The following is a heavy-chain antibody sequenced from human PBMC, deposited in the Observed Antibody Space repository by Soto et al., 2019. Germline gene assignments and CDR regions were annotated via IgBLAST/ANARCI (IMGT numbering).Heavy chain of an antibody. J-gene: IGHJ3*02. D-gene: IGHD3-16*02. V-gene: IGHV1-2*04. Sequence: ASVKVSCKASGYTFTSYGISWVRQAPGQGLEWMGWINPNSGGTNYAQKFQGWVTMTRDTSISTAYMELSRLRSDDTAVYYCARETTYIWGSYRDHDAFDIWGQGTMVTVSS. CDR2: INPNSGGT. CDR3: ARETTYIWGSYRDHDAFDI. CDR1: GYTFTSYG.